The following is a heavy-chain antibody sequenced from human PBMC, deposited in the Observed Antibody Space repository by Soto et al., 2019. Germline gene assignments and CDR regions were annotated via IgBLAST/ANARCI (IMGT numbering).Heavy chain of an antibody. Sequence: ASVKVSCKASGYTFTVYYMHCVLQSPGQGLEWMGWINPNSGGTNYAQKFQGRVTMTRDTSISTAYMELSRLRSDDTAVYYCARDSGYDLTIAMDVWGQGTTVTVSS. CDR2: INPNSGGT. CDR1: GYTFTVYY. J-gene: IGHJ6*02. CDR3: ARDSGYDLTIAMDV. V-gene: IGHV1-2*02. D-gene: IGHD5-12*01.